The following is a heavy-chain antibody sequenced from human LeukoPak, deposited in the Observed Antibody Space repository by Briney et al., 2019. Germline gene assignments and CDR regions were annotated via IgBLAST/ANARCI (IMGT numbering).Heavy chain of an antibody. D-gene: IGHD3-22*01. J-gene: IGHJ4*02. CDR1: GFTFSSYA. CDR2: ISGSGGST. V-gene: IGHV3-23*01. Sequence: GGSLRLSCAASGFTFSSYAMSWVRQAPGKGLEWVSAISGSGGSTYYADSVKGRFTISRDNSKNTLYLQMNSLRAEDTAVYYCARGGVDYYDSSGYYKAFDYWGQGTLVTVSS. CDR3: ARGGVDYYDSSGYYKAFDY.